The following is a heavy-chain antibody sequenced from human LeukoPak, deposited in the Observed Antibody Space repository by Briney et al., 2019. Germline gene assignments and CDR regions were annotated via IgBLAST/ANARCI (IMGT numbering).Heavy chain of an antibody. CDR1: GFTFSRFG. V-gene: IGHV3-48*02. D-gene: IGHD2-15*01. CDR3: AQKGGTDH. Sequence: GGSLRLSCAASGFTFSRFGMNWVRQAPGKGLEWISYISSSSAMYYADSVKGRFTISGDNAKNSLYLQMSSLRDEDTAVYYCAQKGGTDHWGQGTLVTVSS. J-gene: IGHJ4*02. CDR2: ISSSSAM.